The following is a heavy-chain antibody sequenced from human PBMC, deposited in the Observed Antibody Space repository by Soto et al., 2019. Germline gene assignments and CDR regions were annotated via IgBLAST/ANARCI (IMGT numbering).Heavy chain of an antibody. CDR2: IGRTSSYM. CDR1: GFSFSSYT. J-gene: IGHJ4*02. CDR3: AREDGGKGDY. Sequence: EVQLVESGGGLVKPGGSLRLSCAASGFSFSSYTMSWVRQAPGKGLEWVSSIGRTSSYMFYADSVKGRFTISRDNAKNSLYLQVNSLRAEDTAVYYCAREDGGKGDYWGQGTLVTVSS. V-gene: IGHV3-21*06. D-gene: IGHD6-25*01.